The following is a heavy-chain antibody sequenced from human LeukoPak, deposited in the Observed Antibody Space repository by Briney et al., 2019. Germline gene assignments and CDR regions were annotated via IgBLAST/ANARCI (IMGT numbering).Heavy chain of an antibody. V-gene: IGHV1-69*13. J-gene: IGHJ4*02. CDR1: GGTFSSYA. CDR2: IIPIFGTA. D-gene: IGHD5-18*01. Sequence: SVKVSCKASGGTFSSYAISWVRQAPGQGLEWMGGIIPIFGTANYAQKFQGRVTITADESTSTAYMELSSLRSEDTAVYYCAGGYSYALYYFDYWGQGTLVTISS. CDR3: AGGYSYALYYFDY.